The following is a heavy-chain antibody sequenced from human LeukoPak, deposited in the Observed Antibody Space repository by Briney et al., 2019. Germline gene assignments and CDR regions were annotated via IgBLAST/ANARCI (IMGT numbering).Heavy chain of an antibody. CDR3: AKAPVTTCSGAYCYPFDY. Sequence: GGTLRLSCAVSGFTFNTYGMTWVRQAPGKGLEWVSGISGSDGSTYHADSVKGRFTISRDNSKNTLYLQMNSLRGEDTAVYYCAKAPVTTCSGAYCYPFDYWSQGTLVTVSS. J-gene: IGHJ4*02. CDR1: GFTFNTYG. V-gene: IGHV3-23*01. CDR2: ISGSDGST. D-gene: IGHD2-15*01.